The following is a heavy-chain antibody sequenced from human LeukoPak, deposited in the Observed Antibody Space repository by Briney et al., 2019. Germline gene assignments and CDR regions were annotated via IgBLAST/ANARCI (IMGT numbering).Heavy chain of an antibody. CDR1: GYTFTSYD. CDR3: ARADYGSGSYPSGY. D-gene: IGHD3-10*01. Sequence: ASVKVSCTASGYTFTSYDINWVRQATGQGLEWMGWMNPNSGNTGYAQKFQGRVTITRNTSISTAYMELSSLRSEDTAVYYCARADYGSGSYPSGYWGQGTLVTVSS. J-gene: IGHJ4*02. CDR2: MNPNSGNT. V-gene: IGHV1-8*03.